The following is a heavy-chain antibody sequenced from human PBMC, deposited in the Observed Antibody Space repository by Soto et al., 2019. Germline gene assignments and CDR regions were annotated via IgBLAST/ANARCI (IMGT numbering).Heavy chain of an antibody. D-gene: IGHD3-9*01. J-gene: IGHJ6*03. CDR3: ARDQLRYFDWLSYYYYYMDV. CDR2: IIPIFGTA. CDR1: GGTFSSYA. Sequence: ASVKVSCKASGGTFSSYAISWVRQAPGQGLEWMGGIIPIFGTANYAQKLQGRVTMTTDTSTSTAYMELRSLRSDDTAVYYCARDQLRYFDWLSYYYYYMDVWGKGTTVTVSS. V-gene: IGHV1-69*05.